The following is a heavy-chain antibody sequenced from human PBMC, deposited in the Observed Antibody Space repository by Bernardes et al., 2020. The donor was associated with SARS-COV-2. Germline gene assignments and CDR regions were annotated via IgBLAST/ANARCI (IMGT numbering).Heavy chain of an antibody. Sequence: VKVSCKASGYTFTSYGISWVRQAPGQGLEWMGWISAYNGNTNYAQKLQGRVTMTTDTSTSTAYMELRSLRSDDTAVYYCARDDDSSSFDYGMDVWGQGTTVTVSS. D-gene: IGHD6-13*01. CDR1: GYTFTSYG. CDR2: ISAYNGNT. CDR3: ARDDDSSSFDYGMDV. V-gene: IGHV1-18*01. J-gene: IGHJ6*02.